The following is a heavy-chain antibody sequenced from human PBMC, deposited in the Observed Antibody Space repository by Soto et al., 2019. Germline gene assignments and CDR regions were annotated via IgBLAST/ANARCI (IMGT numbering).Heavy chain of an antibody. V-gene: IGHV3-49*03. Sequence: GGSLRLSCTASGFTFGDYAMSWFRQAPGKGLEWVGFIRSKAYGGTTEYAASVKGRFTISRDDSKSIAYLQMNSLKTEDTAVYYCTTTTIFGVVIDYYYYMDVWGKGTTVTVSS. CDR3: TTTTIFGVVIDYYYYMDV. CDR1: GFTFGDYA. CDR2: IRSKAYGGTT. J-gene: IGHJ6*03. D-gene: IGHD3-3*01.